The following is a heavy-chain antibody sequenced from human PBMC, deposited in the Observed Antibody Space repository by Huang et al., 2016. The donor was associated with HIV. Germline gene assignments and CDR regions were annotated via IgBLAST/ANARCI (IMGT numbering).Heavy chain of an antibody. CDR3: ARDHWYPLQNWFDL. CDR1: GYVFTKYG. D-gene: IGHD1-1*01. Sequence: QVELVQSGAEVKRPGASVRVSCKASGYVFTKYGINWVRQAPGQGLEWMGWSRCYNGNTKYAEKIRGRVTLSRDTSKTTAYMELRDVTSADTAVYYCARDHWYPLQNWFDLWGQGTLVTVSS. CDR2: SRCYNGNT. J-gene: IGHJ5*02. V-gene: IGHV1-18*01.